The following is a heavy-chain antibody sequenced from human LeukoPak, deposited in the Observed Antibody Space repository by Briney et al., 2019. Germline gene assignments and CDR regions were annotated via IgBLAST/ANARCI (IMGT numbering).Heavy chain of an antibody. CDR3: AKVSGYSSGWYEFDY. J-gene: IGHJ4*02. CDR1: GFTFSSYA. CDR2: ISGSGGST. D-gene: IGHD6-19*01. Sequence: GGSLRLSCAASGFTFSSYAMSWVRQAPGKGLEWVSAISGSGGSTYYADSVKGRFTISRDNSKNTLYLQMNSLRAEDTAVYYCAKVSGYSSGWYEFDYWGQGTLVTVPS. V-gene: IGHV3-23*01.